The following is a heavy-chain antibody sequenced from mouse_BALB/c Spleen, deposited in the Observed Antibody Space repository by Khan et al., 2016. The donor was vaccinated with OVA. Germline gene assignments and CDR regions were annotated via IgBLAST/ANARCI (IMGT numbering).Heavy chain of an antibody. Sequence: PLHASGPGLVKPSQSLSLTCTVTGYSITTDYAWNWIRQFPGNKLEWMGYISYSGNTKYNPSLKSRISITRDPSKHQFFLQLKSVTTEDTARYYCARVDGGEFDYGGQGKTLTVAS. CDR3: ARVDGGEFDY. V-gene: IGHV3-2*02. D-gene: IGHD2-3*01. CDR1: GYSITTDYA. CDR2: ISYSGNT. J-gene: IGHJ2*01.